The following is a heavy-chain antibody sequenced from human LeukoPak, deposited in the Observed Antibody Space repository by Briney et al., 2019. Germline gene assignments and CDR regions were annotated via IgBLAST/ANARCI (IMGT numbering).Heavy chain of an antibody. CDR2: IYYSGST. J-gene: IGHJ5*02. V-gene: IGHV4-59*11. D-gene: IGHD3-10*01. Sequence: SETLSLTCTVSGGSISSHYWSWIRQPPGKGLEWIGYIYYSGSTNYNPSLKSRVTISVDMSKNQFSLKLSSVTAADTAVYYCARGGTMVRGVIISGWFDPWGQGTLVTVSS. CDR1: GGSISSHY. CDR3: ARGGTMVRGVIISGWFDP.